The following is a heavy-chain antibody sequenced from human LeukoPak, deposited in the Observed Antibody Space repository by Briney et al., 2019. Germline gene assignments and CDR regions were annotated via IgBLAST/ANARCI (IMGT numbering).Heavy chain of an antibody. J-gene: IGHJ4*02. D-gene: IGHD2-15*01. CDR3: AKDNRDIVVVVAAMRRGGD. Sequence: GGPLRLSCAPSGFTFSSYGMRCLRQSPGKGREWVSAIRGSGGSTYYADSVKGRLPLSRDKSKNTLDLQMNSLRAEDTAVYYCAKDNRDIVVVVAAMRRGGDWGQGTLVTVSS. V-gene: IGHV3-23*01. CDR2: IRGSGGST. CDR1: GFTFSSYG.